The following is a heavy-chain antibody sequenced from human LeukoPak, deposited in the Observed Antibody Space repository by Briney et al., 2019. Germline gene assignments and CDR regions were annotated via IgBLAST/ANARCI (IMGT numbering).Heavy chain of an antibody. CDR3: AKGGLGSGYYNCFDY. CDR2: ISYDGSNK. J-gene: IGHJ4*02. Sequence: GRSLRLSCAASGFTFSNYAMHWVRQAPGKGLEWVAVISYDGSNKYYADSVKGRFTISRDNSKNTLYLQMNSLRAEDTAVYYCAKGGLGSGYYNCFDYWGQGTLVTVSS. V-gene: IGHV3-30-3*01. CDR1: GFTFSNYA. D-gene: IGHD3-9*01.